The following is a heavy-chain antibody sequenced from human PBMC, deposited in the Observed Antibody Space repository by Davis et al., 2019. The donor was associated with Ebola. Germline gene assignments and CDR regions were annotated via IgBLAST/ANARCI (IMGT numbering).Heavy chain of an antibody. CDR3: AKGEDYDIDY. CDR1: GFTLSAYG. CDR2: ISDSGAFT. J-gene: IGHJ4*02. V-gene: IGHV3-NL1*01. D-gene: IGHD4-17*01. Sequence: GESLKISCEVSGFTLSAYGMHWVRQAPGKGLEWVSLISDSGAFTYYAESVQGRFTISRDNSKNTLYLQMNSLRAEDTAVYYCAKGEDYDIDYWGQGTLVTVSS.